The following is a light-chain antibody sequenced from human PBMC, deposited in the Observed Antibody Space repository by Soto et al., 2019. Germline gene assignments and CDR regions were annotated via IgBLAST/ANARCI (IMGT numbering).Light chain of an antibody. CDR3: QQYNSWWT. Sequence: DIQMTQSPSTLSASVGDRVTITCRASQSISSWLAWYQQKPGKAPKLLIYKASSLESGVPSRFSGSGSGTEFTLTISSLQPDDFATYYGQQYNSWWTFGQGPKVEIK. J-gene: IGKJ1*01. CDR1: QSISSW. V-gene: IGKV1-5*03. CDR2: KAS.